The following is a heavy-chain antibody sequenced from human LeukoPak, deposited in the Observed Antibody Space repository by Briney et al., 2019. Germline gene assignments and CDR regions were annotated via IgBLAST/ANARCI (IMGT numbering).Heavy chain of an antibody. CDR1: GGSFSGYY. D-gene: IGHD4-23*01. CDR2: INHSGST. Sequence: SETLSLTCAVHGGSFSGYYWSWIRQPPGKGLEWIGEINHSGSTNYNPSLKSRVTISLDTSKNQFSLKLSSVTAADTAVYYCARAPYYGGTDYWGQGTLVTVSS. CDR3: ARAPYYGGTDY. V-gene: IGHV4-34*01. J-gene: IGHJ4*02.